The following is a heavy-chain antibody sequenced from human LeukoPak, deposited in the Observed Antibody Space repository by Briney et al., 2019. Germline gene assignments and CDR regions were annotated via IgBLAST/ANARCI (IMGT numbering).Heavy chain of an antibody. V-gene: IGHV3-13*01. CDR1: GLTLSRYD. CDR2: IGTRGDT. Sequence: GGSLRLSCAASGLTLSRYDMHWVRQATGEGLEWVSAIGTRGDTYYAGSVKGRFTMSRENAKNSLYLQMNSLSAGDTAVYYCARGNRRLWSSSSHYFDYWGQGTLVTVSS. CDR3: ARGNRRLWSSSSHYFDY. D-gene: IGHD6-6*01. J-gene: IGHJ4*02.